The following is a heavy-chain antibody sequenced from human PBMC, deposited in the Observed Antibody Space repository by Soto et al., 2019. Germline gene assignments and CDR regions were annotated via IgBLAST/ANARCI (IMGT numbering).Heavy chain of an antibody. J-gene: IGHJ5*02. CDR1: GYTFTTYG. CDR2: ITPYNGNT. V-gene: IGHV1-18*01. D-gene: IGHD1-26*01. CDR3: ARDPVGGNWFDP. Sequence: QVQLVQSGAEVKKPGASVKVSCKASGYTFTTYGISWVRQAPGQGLEWMGWITPYNGNTNYALKLQGRVTMTSDTSTSTAYLELRSLRSDDTAVYYCARDPVGGNWFDPWGQGTLVTVSS.